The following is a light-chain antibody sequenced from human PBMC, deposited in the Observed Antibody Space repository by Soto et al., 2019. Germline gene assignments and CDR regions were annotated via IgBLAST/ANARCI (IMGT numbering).Light chain of an antibody. V-gene: IGLV2-14*03. J-gene: IGLJ2*01. Sequence: QSVLTQPASVSGSPGQSITISCTGTGSDVAAYNYVSWYQQHPGKAPKLMIYEVSNRPSGVSTRFSGFKAAYTASLIISGLQAEDEADYYCSSYTSSNTLVVGGGTKLTVL. CDR1: GSDVAAYNY. CDR2: EVS. CDR3: SSYTSSNTLV.